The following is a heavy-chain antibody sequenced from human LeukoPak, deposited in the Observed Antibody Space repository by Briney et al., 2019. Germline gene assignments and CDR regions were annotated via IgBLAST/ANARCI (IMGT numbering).Heavy chain of an antibody. CDR1: GYIFNNHY. V-gene: IGHV1-46*02. Sequence: ASVKVSCKTSGYIFNNHYLHWVRQAPGQGLEWMGIINPNGGDTGYAQKFQDRLTMTRDTSTGTVFMELGSLRSEDTAVYYCARVGDAYNRRGELDSWGQGTLVTVSS. CDR2: INPNGGDT. D-gene: IGHD5-24*01. CDR3: ARVGDAYNRRGELDS. J-gene: IGHJ4*02.